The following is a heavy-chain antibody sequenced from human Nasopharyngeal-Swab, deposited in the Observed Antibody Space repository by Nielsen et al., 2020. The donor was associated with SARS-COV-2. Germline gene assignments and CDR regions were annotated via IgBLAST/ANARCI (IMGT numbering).Heavy chain of an antibody. CDR3: ARHSIVGAVLPPKDFDY. CDR2: IYPGDSDT. V-gene: IGHV5-51*01. D-gene: IGHD1-26*01. CDR1: GSSFTSYW. Sequence: GGSLRLSCKGSGSSFTSYWIGWVRQLPGKGLEWMGIIYPGDSDTRYSPSFQGQVTISADKSISTAYLQWSSLKASDTAMYYCARHSIVGAVLPPKDFDYWGQGTLVTVSS. J-gene: IGHJ4*02.